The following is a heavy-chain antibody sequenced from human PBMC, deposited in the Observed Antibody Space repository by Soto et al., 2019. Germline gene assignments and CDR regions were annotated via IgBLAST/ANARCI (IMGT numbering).Heavy chain of an antibody. CDR1: GFTFSSYA. D-gene: IGHD6-13*01. CDR3: AKQYILPGTGKYFDH. V-gene: IGHV3-23*01. J-gene: IGHJ4*02. Sequence: EVQLLESGGGLVQPGGSLRLSCAASGFTFSSYAMSWVRQAPGKGLEWVSGISGGGGSTFYADSLKGRFTISRDNSRNTLYLQMNSLRAEDTAVYYCAKQYILPGTGKYFDHWGQGTLVTVSS. CDR2: ISGGGGST.